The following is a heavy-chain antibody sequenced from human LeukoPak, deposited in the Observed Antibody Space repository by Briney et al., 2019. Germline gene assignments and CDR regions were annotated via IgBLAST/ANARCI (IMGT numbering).Heavy chain of an antibody. J-gene: IGHJ3*02. V-gene: IGHV4-61*02. CDR2: IYTSGST. Sequence: PSETLSLTCTVSGGSISSGSYYWSWIRQPAGMGLEWLGRIYTSGSTNYNHSLKSRVTISVDTSKNQFSLKLSPVTAADTAVYYCARDYCCSTSCYGWSGREAFDIWGQGTMVTVSS. CDR1: GGSISSGSYY. D-gene: IGHD2-2*01. CDR3: ARDYCCSTSCYGWSGREAFDI.